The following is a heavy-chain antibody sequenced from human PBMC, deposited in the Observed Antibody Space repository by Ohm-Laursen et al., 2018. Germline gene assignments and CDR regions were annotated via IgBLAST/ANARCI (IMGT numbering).Heavy chain of an antibody. V-gene: IGHV1-69*04. CDR2: IIPILGIA. D-gene: IGHD3-16*01. Sequence: SSVKVSCKVSGGTFSSYAISWVRQAPGQGLEWMGRIIPILGIANYAQKFQGRVTITADKSTSTAYMELSSLRSEDTAVYYCARALGDRRYYYGMDVWGQGTTVTVSS. J-gene: IGHJ6*02. CDR1: GGTFSSYA. CDR3: ARALGDRRYYYGMDV.